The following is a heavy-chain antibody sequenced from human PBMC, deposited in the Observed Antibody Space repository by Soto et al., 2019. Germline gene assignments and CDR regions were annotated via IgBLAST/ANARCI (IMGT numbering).Heavy chain of an antibody. D-gene: IGHD3-9*01. V-gene: IGHV3-66*01. Sequence: GSLRLSCAASGFTVNSNYMSWVHQAPGKGLEWVSVIYSDGSTYYADSVKGRFIISRDNSNNTLYFQMNSLRAEDTAVYYCATLTKYDILTGFYPCWGQGT. J-gene: IGHJ4*02. CDR2: IYSDGST. CDR1: GFTVNSNY. CDR3: ATLTKYDILTGFYPC.